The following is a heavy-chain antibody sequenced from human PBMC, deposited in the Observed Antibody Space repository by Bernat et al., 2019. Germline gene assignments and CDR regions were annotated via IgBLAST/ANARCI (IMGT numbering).Heavy chain of an antibody. Sequence: QLQLQESGSGLVKPSQTLSLTCAVSGGSISSGGYSWSWIRQPPGKGLAWFGYIYHSGSTYYNPSLKSRVTIPVDRSKNQFSLKLSSVTAADTAVYYCARVIRLGSDYDDISGYYADAFDIWCQGTMVTVSS. V-gene: IGHV4-30-2*01. CDR2: IYHSGST. D-gene: IGHD3-22*01. CDR1: GGSISSGGYS. J-gene: IGHJ3*02. CDR3: ARVIRLGSDYDDISGYYADAFDI.